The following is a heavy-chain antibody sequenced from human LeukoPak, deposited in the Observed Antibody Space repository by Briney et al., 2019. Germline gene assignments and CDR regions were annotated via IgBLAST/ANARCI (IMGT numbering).Heavy chain of an antibody. CDR2: IHADSGNT. CDR3: TIGLAGDWDAFDI. V-gene: IGHV1-3*01. CDR1: GYTFTTCA. Sequence: GASVKVSCKTSGYTFTTCAVHWVRQVPGQRLEWMGWIHADSGNTKYSQKLQGRATIARDTSASTIYMELSGLRFEDTAVYFCTIGLAGDWDAFDIWGLGTMVTVSS. J-gene: IGHJ3*02. D-gene: IGHD3/OR15-3a*01.